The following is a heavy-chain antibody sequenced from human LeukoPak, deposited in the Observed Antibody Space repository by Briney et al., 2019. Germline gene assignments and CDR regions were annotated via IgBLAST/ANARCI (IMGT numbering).Heavy chain of an antibody. CDR2: IYQSGIT. J-gene: IGHJ4*02. D-gene: IGHD4-23*01. CDR3: ARVGTTVVTQGMDS. CDR1: GGSFSNDY. V-gene: IGHV4-34*01. Sequence: SETLSLTCAVYGGSFSNDYWSWIRQAPGQGLEWIGTIYQSGITYYKPSLKSRVTISVDTSKNQFSLRLTSVTAADTAVYYCARVGTTVVTQGMDSWGQGTLVTVSS.